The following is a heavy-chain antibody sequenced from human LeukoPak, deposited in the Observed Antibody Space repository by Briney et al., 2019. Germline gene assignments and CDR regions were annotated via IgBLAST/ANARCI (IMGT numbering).Heavy chain of an antibody. CDR1: GGSISSYY. CDR3: ARDRPFSSAFDYYYYMDV. CDR2: IYYSVST. D-gene: IGHD6-19*01. Sequence: SETLSLTCTVSGGSISSYYWSCIRQPPGKGLEWIGYIYYSVSTNYNPSLKSRVTISVDTSKNQFSLKLSSVTAADTAVSYCARDRPFSSAFDYYYYMDVWGKGTTVTVSS. V-gene: IGHV4-59*01. J-gene: IGHJ6*03.